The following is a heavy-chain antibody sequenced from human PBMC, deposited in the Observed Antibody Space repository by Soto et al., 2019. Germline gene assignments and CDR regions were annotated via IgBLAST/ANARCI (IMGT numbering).Heavy chain of an antibody. J-gene: IGHJ4*02. CDR3: AKDPGECSDGSGYDD. D-gene: IGHD2-15*01. V-gene: IGHV3-23*01. CDR2: ISGSGGST. Sequence: GGSLRLSCAASGFTFSSYAMSWVRQAPGKGLEWVSAISGSGGSTYYADSVKGRFTISRDNSKNTLYLQMNSLRAEDTGVYDCAKDPGECSDGSGYDDWGQGTLVTVSS. CDR1: GFTFSSYA.